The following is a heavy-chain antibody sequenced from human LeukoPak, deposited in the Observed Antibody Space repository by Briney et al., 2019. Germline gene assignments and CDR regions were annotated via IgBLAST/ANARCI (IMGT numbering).Heavy chain of an antibody. D-gene: IGHD3-16*02. Sequence: SETLSLTCTVSGGSISSYYWSWIRQPPGKGLEWIGYIYYSGSTNYNPSLKSRVTISVDTSKNQFSLKLSSVTAADTAVYHCARRRTFGGVIVKYYFDYWGQGTLVTVSS. CDR1: GGSISSYY. J-gene: IGHJ4*02. CDR3: ARRRTFGGVIVKYYFDY. CDR2: IYYSGST. V-gene: IGHV4-59*12.